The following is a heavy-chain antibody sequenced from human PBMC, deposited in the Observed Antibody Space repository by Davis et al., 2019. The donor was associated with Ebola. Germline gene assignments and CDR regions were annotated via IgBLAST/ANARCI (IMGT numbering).Heavy chain of an antibody. V-gene: IGHV3-20*01. D-gene: IGHD3-9*01. CDR3: ARVNAVTGYSRFDP. CDR2: INLNGGST. Sequence: GESLKISCTASGFTLDYYAMTWVRQVPGKGLEWVPGINLNGGSTGYADSVKGRFTISRDNAKNSLYLRMNSLRAEDTALYHCARVNAVTGYSRFDPWGQGTLVTVSS. J-gene: IGHJ5*02. CDR1: GFTLDYYA.